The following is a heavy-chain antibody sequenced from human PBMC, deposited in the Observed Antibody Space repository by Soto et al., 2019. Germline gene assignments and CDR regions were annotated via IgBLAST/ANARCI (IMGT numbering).Heavy chain of an antibody. J-gene: IGHJ6*02. Sequence: QVQLVESGGGVVQPGRSLRLSCAASGFIFRNYGMYWVRQAPGRGLEWVAVISYDGSKKHYGESVKGLFTISRDNSMNTLALQMNSLRPEDTALYFGAKDISQLIYCGDDCLTGMDVWGQGTTVTVSS. CDR2: ISYDGSKK. CDR1: GFIFRNYG. CDR3: AKDISQLIYCGDDCLTGMDV. V-gene: IGHV3-30*18. D-gene: IGHD2-21*02.